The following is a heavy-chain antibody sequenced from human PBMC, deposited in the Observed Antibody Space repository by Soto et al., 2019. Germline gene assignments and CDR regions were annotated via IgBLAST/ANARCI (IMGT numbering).Heavy chain of an antibody. CDR1: DGYIGDLGGY. Sequence: SVPLPDSCTVADGYIGDLGGYWIWIRQHPGKGMERIGYIYYSGSTYYNPSLKSRVTISVDTSKNQFSLKLSSVTAADTAVYYCARAPTPWGQRTLVTVSS. V-gene: IGHV4-31*03. CDR2: IYYSGST. CDR3: ARAPTP. J-gene: IGHJ5*02.